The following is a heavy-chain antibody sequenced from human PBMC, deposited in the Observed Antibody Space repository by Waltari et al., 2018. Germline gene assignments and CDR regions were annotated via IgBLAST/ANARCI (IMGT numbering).Heavy chain of an antibody. D-gene: IGHD3-16*01. J-gene: IGHJ4*02. Sequence: QVQLQESGPGLVKPSETPSLTCTVSGGSISSHYWSWIRQPPGKGLEWIGYIYYSGSTNYNPSLKSRVTISVDTSKNQFSLKLSSVTAADTAVYYCASLWGEKEDYWGQGTLVTVSS. CDR1: GGSISSHY. V-gene: IGHV4-59*11. CDR2: IYYSGST. CDR3: ASLWGEKEDY.